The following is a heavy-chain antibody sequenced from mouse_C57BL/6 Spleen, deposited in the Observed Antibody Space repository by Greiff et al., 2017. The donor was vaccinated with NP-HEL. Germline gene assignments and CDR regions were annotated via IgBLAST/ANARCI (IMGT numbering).Heavy chain of an antibody. V-gene: IGHV1-47*01. CDR3: ARSTLYYYGSPYYFDY. CDR2: FHPYNDDT. Sequence: VQRVESGAELVKPGASVKMSCKASGYTFTTYPIEWMKQNHGKSLEWIGNFHPYNDDTKYNEKFKGKATLTVEKSSSTVYLELSRLTSDDSAVYYCARSTLYYYGSPYYFDYWGQGTTLTVSS. J-gene: IGHJ2*01. D-gene: IGHD1-1*01. CDR1: GYTFTTYP.